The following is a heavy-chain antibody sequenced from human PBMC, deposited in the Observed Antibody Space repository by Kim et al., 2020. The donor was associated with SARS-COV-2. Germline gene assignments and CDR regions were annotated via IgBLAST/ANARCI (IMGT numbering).Heavy chain of an antibody. J-gene: IGHJ4*02. V-gene: IGHV3-49*02. Sequence: ASAKGRFTISRDDAKNIAYLQINSLNTEDTAVYYCTRDLSGYSSSWYLDYWGQGTLVTVSS. CDR3: TRDLSGYSSSWYLDY. D-gene: IGHD6-13*01.